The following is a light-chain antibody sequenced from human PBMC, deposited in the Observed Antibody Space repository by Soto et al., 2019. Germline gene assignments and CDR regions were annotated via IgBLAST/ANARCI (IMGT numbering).Light chain of an antibody. V-gene: IGKV3-20*01. CDR3: QQYGSSPSWT. CDR2: GAS. CDR1: QSISSTY. J-gene: IGKJ1*01. Sequence: EIVLTQSPGTLSLSPGERATLSCRASQSISSTYFAWYQQIPGQAPRLLIYGASSRATGIPDRFSGSGSGTDFTLTISRLEPEDFAVYYCQQYGSSPSWTFGQGTKVEIK.